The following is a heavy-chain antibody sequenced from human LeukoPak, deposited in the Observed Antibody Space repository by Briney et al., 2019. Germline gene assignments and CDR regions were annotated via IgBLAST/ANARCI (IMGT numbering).Heavy chain of an antibody. J-gene: IGHJ4*02. CDR3: AREATEDIVVVPAADPPPFDY. D-gene: IGHD2-2*01. CDR2: ISYDGSNK. CDR1: GFIFSSYG. V-gene: IGHV3-30*03. Sequence: GRSLGLSCVASGFIFSSYGMHWVRQAPGKGLEWVAVISYDGSNKYYADSVKGRLTISRDNSKNTLYLQMNSLRAEDTAVYYCAREATEDIVVVPAADPPPFDYWGQGTLVTVSS.